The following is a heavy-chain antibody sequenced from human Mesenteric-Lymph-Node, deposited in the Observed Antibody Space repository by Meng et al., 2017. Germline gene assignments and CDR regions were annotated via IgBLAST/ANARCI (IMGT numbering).Heavy chain of an antibody. CDR3: ARDPFPPGVAATSVDYYYYGMDV. J-gene: IGHJ6*02. V-gene: IGHV1-8*02. CDR2: MNPNNTNT. Sequence: ASVKVSCKASGYTFTSYYMHWVRQATGQGLEWMGWMNPNNTNTGYAQKFQGRVTMTRNTSISTAYMELSSLRSEDTAVYYCARDPFPPGVAATSVDYYYYGMDVWGQGTTVTVSS. D-gene: IGHD2-15*01. CDR1: GYTFTSYY.